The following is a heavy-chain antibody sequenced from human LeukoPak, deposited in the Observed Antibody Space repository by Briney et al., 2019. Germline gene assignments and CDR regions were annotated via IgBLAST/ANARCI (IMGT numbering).Heavy chain of an antibody. V-gene: IGHV3-23*01. CDR1: GFTFSSYA. Sequence: PGGSLRLSCAASGFTFSSYAMNWVRQAPGKGLEWFSVFSATGSSTYYADSVKGRFTISRDNSKNTLYLQMNSLRAEDTAVYYCAKAVSGTNTPFDFWGQGTLVTVSS. D-gene: IGHD6-19*01. CDR3: AKAVSGTNTPFDF. J-gene: IGHJ4*02. CDR2: FSATGSST.